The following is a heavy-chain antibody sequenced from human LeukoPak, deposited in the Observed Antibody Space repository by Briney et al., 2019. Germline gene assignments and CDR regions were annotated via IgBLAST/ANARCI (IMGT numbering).Heavy chain of an antibody. V-gene: IGHV4-34*01. Sequence: MSSETLSLTCAVYGGSLSGYYWRWIRQPPGEGLEWIGEINHSGGTNYNPSLKSRVTISVDTSQHQLSLKPSSVTAADTAFYYCARHRGGNREIDYWGQGTLVTVSS. D-gene: IGHD2-15*01. CDR3: ARHRGGNREIDY. CDR1: GGSLSGYY. CDR2: INHSGGT. J-gene: IGHJ4*02.